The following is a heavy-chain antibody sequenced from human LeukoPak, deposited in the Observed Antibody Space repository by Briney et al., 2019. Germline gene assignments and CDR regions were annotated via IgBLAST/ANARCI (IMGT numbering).Heavy chain of an antibody. D-gene: IGHD4-17*01. J-gene: IGHJ5*02. CDR2: IYYSGST. CDR3: TRNDYGDGENWFDP. CDR1: GGSISSYY. Sequence: SETLSLTCTVSGGSISSYYWSWIRQPPGKGLEWIGYIYYSGSTNYNPSLKSRVTISVDTSKNQFSLKLSSVTAADTAVYYCTRNDYGDGENWFDPWGQGTLVTVSS. V-gene: IGHV4-59*08.